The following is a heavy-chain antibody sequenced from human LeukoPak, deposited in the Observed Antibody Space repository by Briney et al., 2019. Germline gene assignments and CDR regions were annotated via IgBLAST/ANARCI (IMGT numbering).Heavy chain of an antibody. CDR2: ISGSGGST. Sequence: PGGSLRLSCAASGFTFSSYGMSWVRQAPGKGLEWVSAISGSGGSTYYADSVKGRFTISRDNSKNTLYLQMNSLRAEDTAVYYCAKDDDSSGYYPANIDYWGQGTLVTVSS. D-gene: IGHD3-22*01. V-gene: IGHV3-23*01. CDR1: GFTFSSYG. CDR3: AKDDDSSGYYPANIDY. J-gene: IGHJ4*02.